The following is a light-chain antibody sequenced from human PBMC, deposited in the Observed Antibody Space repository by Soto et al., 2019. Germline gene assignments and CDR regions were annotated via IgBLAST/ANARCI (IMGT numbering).Light chain of an antibody. CDR3: QQSYSTPST. Sequence: IQITQTTSSLSASVGDRVTITCRAGQSISSYLNWYQQKPGKAPKLLIYAASSLQSGVPSRFSGSGSGTDFTLTISSLQPEDFATYYCQQSYSTPSTFGQGTRLEIK. J-gene: IGKJ5*01. CDR2: AAS. CDR1: QSISSY. V-gene: IGKV1-39*01.